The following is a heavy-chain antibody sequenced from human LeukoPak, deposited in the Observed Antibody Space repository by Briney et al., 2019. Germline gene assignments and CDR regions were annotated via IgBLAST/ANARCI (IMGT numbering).Heavy chain of an antibody. V-gene: IGHV3-74*01. D-gene: IGHD5-12*01. Sequence: GGSLRLSCAASGFTFSSYWMEWVRQAPGKGLVWVSRISIDGSITTYADSVKGRFTISRDNAKNTLYVQMNSLRAEDTAVYYCAKGPSWLFDYWGQGTLVTVSS. CDR2: ISIDGSIT. CDR3: AKGPSWLFDY. J-gene: IGHJ4*02. CDR1: GFTFSSYW.